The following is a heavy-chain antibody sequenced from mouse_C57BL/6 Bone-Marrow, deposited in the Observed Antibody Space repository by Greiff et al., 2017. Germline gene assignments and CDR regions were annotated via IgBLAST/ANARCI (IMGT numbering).Heavy chain of an antibody. CDR1: GYAFSSYW. V-gene: IGHV1-80*01. CDR3: AKEVTTVVSDY. D-gene: IGHD1-1*01. Sequence: VQLQQSGAELVKPGASVKISCKASGYAFSSYWMNWVKQRPGKGLEWIGQIYPGDGDTNYNGKFKGKATLTADKSSSTAYMRLSSLTSEDSAVYFCAKEVTTVVSDYSGEGTTLTVSS. CDR2: IYPGDGDT. J-gene: IGHJ2*01.